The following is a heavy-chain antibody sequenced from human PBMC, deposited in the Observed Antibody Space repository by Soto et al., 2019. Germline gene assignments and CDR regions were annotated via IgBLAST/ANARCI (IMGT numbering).Heavy chain of an antibody. D-gene: IGHD5-12*01. CDR2: INPSGGST. J-gene: IGHJ3*02. Sequence: GASVKVSCKASGYTFTSYYMHWVRQAPGQGLEWMGIINPSGGSTSYAQKFQGRVTMTRDTSTSTVYMELSSLRSEDTAVYYCARVPGNIVATDASDIWGQGTMVTVSS. V-gene: IGHV1-46*03. CDR1: GYTFTSYY. CDR3: ARVPGNIVATDASDI.